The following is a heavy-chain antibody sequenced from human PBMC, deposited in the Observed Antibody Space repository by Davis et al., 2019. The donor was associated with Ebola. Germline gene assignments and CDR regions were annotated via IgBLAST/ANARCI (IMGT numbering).Heavy chain of an antibody. D-gene: IGHD3-3*01. V-gene: IGHV3-7*04. Sequence: GESLKISCGASGFTFPDYWMTWVRQAPGKGLEWVGNIKGDGSETYYVDSVKGRFTISRDNANNSLYLQLRSLRVDDTGVYYCARGHRAYGVVTWFEHWGQGAPVTVSS. CDR2: IKGDGSET. CDR3: ARGHRAYGVVTWFEH. J-gene: IGHJ5*02. CDR1: GFTFPDYW.